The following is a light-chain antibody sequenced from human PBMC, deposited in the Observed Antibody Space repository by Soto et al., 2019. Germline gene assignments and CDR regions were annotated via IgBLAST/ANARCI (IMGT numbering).Light chain of an antibody. J-gene: IGKJ1*01. CDR3: QQRSDWPPWT. CDR2: DAS. V-gene: IGKV3-11*01. CDR1: QSVSIY. Sequence: EIVLTQSPATLSLSPGQRATLSCRASQSVSIYLAWYQQKPGQAPGLLIYDASNRATGIPARFSGSGSGTDFTLTISSLEPEDFAVYYCQQRSDWPPWTFGQGTKVDIK.